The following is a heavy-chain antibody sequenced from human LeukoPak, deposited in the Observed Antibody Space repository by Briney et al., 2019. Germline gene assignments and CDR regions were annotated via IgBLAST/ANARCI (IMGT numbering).Heavy chain of an antibody. CDR2: IIPILGIA. J-gene: IGHJ4*02. D-gene: IGHD3-22*01. CDR3: ARDWGYYYDSSGYLY. Sequence: ASVKVSCKASGYTFTSYAISWVRQAPGQGLEWMGRIIPILGIANYAQKFQGRVTITADKSTSTAYMELRSLRSDDTAVYYCARDWGYYYDSSGYLYWGQGTLVTVSS. CDR1: GYTFTSYA. V-gene: IGHV1-69*04.